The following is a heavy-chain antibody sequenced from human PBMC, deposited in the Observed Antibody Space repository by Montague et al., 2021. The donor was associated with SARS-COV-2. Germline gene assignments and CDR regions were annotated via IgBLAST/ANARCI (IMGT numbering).Heavy chain of an antibody. V-gene: IGHV4-34*01. CDR1: GGSFSGYY. Sequence: SETLSLTCAVYGGSFSGYYWSWIRQPPGKGLEWIGEINHNGSTNYNPSLKSRVTISVATSKNQFSLKLSSGTAADTAVYFCARGGTVTTFFYYYYGMDVWGQGTTVTVSS. D-gene: IGHD4-17*01. CDR3: ARGGTVTTFFYYYYGMDV. J-gene: IGHJ6*02. CDR2: INHNGST.